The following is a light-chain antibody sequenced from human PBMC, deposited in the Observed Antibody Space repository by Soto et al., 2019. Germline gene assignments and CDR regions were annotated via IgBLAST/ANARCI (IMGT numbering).Light chain of an antibody. CDR2: DDT. CDR1: TSDVGSYKL. CDR3: CSYGGRNTYI. V-gene: IGLV2-23*01. J-gene: IGLJ1*01. Sequence: QSALTQPASVSGSPGQSITISCTGSTSDVGSYKLVSWYQQHPGKAPKLMIYDDTKRPSGVSTRFSGSKSASTASLTISGLQAEDEADYYCCSYGGRNTYIFATGTKV.